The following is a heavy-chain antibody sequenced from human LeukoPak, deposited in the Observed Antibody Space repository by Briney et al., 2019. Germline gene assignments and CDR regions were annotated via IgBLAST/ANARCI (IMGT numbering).Heavy chain of an antibody. J-gene: IGHJ3*02. D-gene: IGHD5-12*01. Sequence: PSQTLSLTCTVSGGSISSGSYYWSWIRQPAGKGLEWIGRIYTSGSTNYNPSLKSRVTISVDTSKNQFSLKLSSVTAADTAVYYCARHGRYSGYDRAFDIWGQGSMVTVSS. CDR1: GGSISSGSYY. CDR3: ARHGRYSGYDRAFDI. CDR2: IYTSGST. V-gene: IGHV4-61*02.